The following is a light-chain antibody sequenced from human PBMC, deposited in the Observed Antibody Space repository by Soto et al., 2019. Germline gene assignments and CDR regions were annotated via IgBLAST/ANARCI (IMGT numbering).Light chain of an antibody. V-gene: IGKV1-5*03. CDR1: QSISSW. CDR2: KAS. CDR3: QQYNSYLT. J-gene: IGKJ3*01. Sequence: DIQMTQSPSTLSASVGDRVTITCRASQSISSWLAWYQQQPGKAPKLLIYKASSLESGVPSRFRGSGSGTAFTLTISRLQPDDFATYYCQQYNSYLTFGPGTKVDIK.